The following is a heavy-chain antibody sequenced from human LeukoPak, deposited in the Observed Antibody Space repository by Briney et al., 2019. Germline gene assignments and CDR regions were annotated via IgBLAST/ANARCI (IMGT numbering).Heavy chain of an antibody. CDR3: ARRGYGAEWFDP. V-gene: IGHV5-51*01. Sequence: GESLKISCKASGYSFTSYWIGWVRQMPGKGLEWMGIIYPGDSDTRYNPSFQGQVIISADKSIGTAYLQWSSLKATDSAMYYCARRGYGAEWFDPWGQGTLVTVSS. J-gene: IGHJ5*02. D-gene: IGHD5-12*01. CDR2: IYPGDSDT. CDR1: GYSFTSYW.